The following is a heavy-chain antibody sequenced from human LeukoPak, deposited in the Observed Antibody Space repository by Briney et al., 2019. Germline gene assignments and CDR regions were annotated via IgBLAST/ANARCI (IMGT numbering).Heavy chain of an antibody. V-gene: IGHV4-59*08. D-gene: IGHD1-14*01. CDR1: GVSMTNYY. CDR2: SHSSGAT. Sequence: SETLSLTCTVSGVSMTNYYWSWIRQPPGKGLEWIAYSHSSGATKYNPSLKRRITISVDTSKNEFSLKLRPVTAPDTAVYYCARQPGGTAAFDIWGQGTTVTVSA. J-gene: IGHJ3*02. CDR3: ARQPGGTAAFDI.